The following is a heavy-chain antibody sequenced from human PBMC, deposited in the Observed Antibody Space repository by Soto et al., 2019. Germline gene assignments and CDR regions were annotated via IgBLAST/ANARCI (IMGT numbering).Heavy chain of an antibody. V-gene: IGHV3-21*01. CDR2: ISSSSSYI. CDR1: GFTFSSYS. D-gene: IGHD6-13*01. CDR3: SSHIAPAGPVVY. Sequence: GGSLRLSCAASGFTFSSYSMNWVRQAPGKGLEWVSSISSSSSYIYYADSVKGRFTISRDNAKNSLYLQMNSLRAEDTAVYYFSSHIAPAGPVVYWGQGILVTVSS. J-gene: IGHJ4*02.